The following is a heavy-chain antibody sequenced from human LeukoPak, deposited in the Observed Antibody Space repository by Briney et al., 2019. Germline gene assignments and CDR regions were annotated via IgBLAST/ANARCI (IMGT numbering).Heavy chain of an antibody. J-gene: IGHJ6*03. CDR2: INSDGSST. D-gene: IGHD6-13*01. V-gene: IGHV3-74*01. CDR3: ARAGTSIAAAGTFYYYYMDV. CDR1: GFTFSSYW. Sequence: PGGSLRLSCAASGFTFSSYWMHWVRQGPGKGLVWVSRINSDGSSTSYADSVKGRFTISRDNAKNTLYLQMNSLRAEDTAVYYCARAGTSIAAAGTFYYYYMDVWGKGTTVTVSS.